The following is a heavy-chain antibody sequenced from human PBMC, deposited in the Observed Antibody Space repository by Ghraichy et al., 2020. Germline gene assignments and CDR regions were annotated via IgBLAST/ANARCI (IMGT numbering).Heavy chain of an antibody. V-gene: IGHV4-34*01. CDR1: GGSFSGYY. J-gene: IGHJ4*02. CDR2: INHSGST. D-gene: IGHD2-8*01. CDR3: ARGQSVLMVYAIPLLDY. Sequence: SETLSLTCAVYGGSFSGYYWSWIRQPPGKGLEWIGEINHSGSTNYNPSLKSRVTISVDTSKNQFSLKLSSVTAADTAVYYCARGQSVLMVYAIPLLDYWGQGTLVTVSS.